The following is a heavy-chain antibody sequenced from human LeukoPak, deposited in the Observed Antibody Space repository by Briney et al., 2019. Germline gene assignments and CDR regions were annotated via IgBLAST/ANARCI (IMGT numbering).Heavy chain of an antibody. J-gene: IGHJ3*02. D-gene: IGHD2-15*01. Sequence: ASVKVSCKASGYTFTSYYMHWVRQAPGQGPEWMGIINPSGGSTGYAQKFQGRVTMTRDTSTSTVYMELSSLRSEDTAVYYCAREGGGYCSGGSCYSEAFDIWGQGTMVTVSS. V-gene: IGHV1-46*01. CDR2: INPSGGST. CDR1: GYTFTSYY. CDR3: AREGGGYCSGGSCYSEAFDI.